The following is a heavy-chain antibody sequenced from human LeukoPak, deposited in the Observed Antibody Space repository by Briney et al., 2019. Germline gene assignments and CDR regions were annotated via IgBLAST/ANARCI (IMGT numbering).Heavy chain of an antibody. CDR3: ARERVSNSGAFDI. D-gene: IGHD4-11*01. V-gene: IGHV4-61*02. CDR2: IYTSGST. CDR1: GGSISSGSYY. J-gene: IGHJ3*02. Sequence: ASETLSLTCTVSGGSISSGSYYWSWIRQPAGKGLEWIRRIYTSGSTNYNPSLKSRVAISVDTSKNQFSLKLSSVTAADTAVYYCARERVSNSGAFDIWGQGTMVTVSS.